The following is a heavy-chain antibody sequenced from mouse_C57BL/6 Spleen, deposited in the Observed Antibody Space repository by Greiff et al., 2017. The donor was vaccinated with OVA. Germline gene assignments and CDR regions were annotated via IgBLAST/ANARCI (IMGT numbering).Heavy chain of an antibody. CDR1: GYTFTDYN. J-gene: IGHJ1*03. V-gene: IGHV1-18*01. CDR2: INPNNGGT. D-gene: IGHD1-1*01. CDR3: AREHYYGSRGYFDV. Sequence: VQLKQSGPELVKPGASVKIPCKASGYTFTDYNMDWVKQSHGKSLEWIGDINPNNGGTIYNQKFKGKATLTVDKSSSTAYMELRRLTAEDTAVYYCAREHYYGSRGYFDVWGTGTTVTVSS.